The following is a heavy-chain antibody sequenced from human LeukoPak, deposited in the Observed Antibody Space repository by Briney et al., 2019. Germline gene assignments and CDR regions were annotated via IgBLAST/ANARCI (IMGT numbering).Heavy chain of an antibody. CDR3: TRVEETATTAAIIRKYSYYYYMDV. V-gene: IGHV3-7*01. CDR2: IKQDGSEK. J-gene: IGHJ6*03. CDR1: GFTFSTYR. Sequence: GGSLRLSCAASGFTFSTYRMSWVRQAPGKGLEWVANIKQDGSEKHYVDSVKGRFTISRDNAKNSLYLQMSSLRAEDTAVYYCTRVEETATTAAIIRKYSYYYYMDVWGKGNTVAVSS. D-gene: IGHD4-11*01.